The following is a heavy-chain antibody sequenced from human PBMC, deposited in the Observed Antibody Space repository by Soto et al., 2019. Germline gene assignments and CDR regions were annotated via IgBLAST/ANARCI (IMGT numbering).Heavy chain of an antibody. CDR1: GGSISSGGYY. V-gene: IGHV4-31*03. CDR3: ARAGIAAAGNWFDP. D-gene: IGHD6-13*01. J-gene: IGHJ5*02. CDR2: IYYSGST. Sequence: QVQLQESGPGLVKPSQTLSLTCTVSGGSISSGGYYWSWIRQHPGKGLESIGYIYYSGSTYYYPSLESRVTLSVDTSKNQFSLKLSSVTAADTAVYYCARAGIAAAGNWFDPWGQGTLVTVSS.